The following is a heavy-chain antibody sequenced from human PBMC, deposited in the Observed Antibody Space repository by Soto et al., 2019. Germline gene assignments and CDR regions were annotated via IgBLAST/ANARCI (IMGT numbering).Heavy chain of an antibody. CDR2: IIPIFGTA. V-gene: IGHV1-69*01. Sequence: QGQQVQSGAEVKKPGSSVKVSCKASGGTFSSYAISWVRQAPGQGLEWMGGIIPIFGTANYAQKFQGRVTITADESTSTAYMELSSLRSEDTAVYYCARDRGYYDSSGYYEFDYWGQRTLVTVSS. D-gene: IGHD3-22*01. CDR3: ARDRGYYDSSGYYEFDY. J-gene: IGHJ4*02. CDR1: GGTFSSYA.